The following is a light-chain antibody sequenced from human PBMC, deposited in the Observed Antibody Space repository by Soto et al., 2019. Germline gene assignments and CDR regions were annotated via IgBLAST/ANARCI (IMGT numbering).Light chain of an antibody. J-gene: IGKJ2*01. V-gene: IGKV3-20*01. Sequence: EIVLTQSPGTLYLSPGERATLSCRASQSVSSRYLAWYQQKPGQAPRLLIDGASSRATGIPDRFSGSGAGTNFTPTIGRMEPEDFAVYCCHLYDSPRYTFGLGTKLQIK. CDR3: HLYDSPRYT. CDR2: GAS. CDR1: QSVSSRY.